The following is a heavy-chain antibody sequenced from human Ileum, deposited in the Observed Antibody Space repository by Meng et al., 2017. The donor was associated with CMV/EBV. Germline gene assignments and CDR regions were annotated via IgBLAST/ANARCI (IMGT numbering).Heavy chain of an antibody. CDR3: VKSIDY. Sequence: GESLKISCAASGFTFSSYWMNWVRQASGKGLEWVANIKQDGSGKDYVDSVKGRFTISRDNAKNSLYLQMNSLRAEDTAMYYCVKSIDYWGQGTLVTVSS. CDR1: GFTFSSYW. J-gene: IGHJ4*02. V-gene: IGHV3-7*01. CDR2: IKQDGSGK.